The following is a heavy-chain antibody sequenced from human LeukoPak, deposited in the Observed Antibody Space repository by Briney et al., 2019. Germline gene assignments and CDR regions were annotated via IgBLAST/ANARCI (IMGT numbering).Heavy chain of an antibody. CDR2: IYHSGST. V-gene: IGHV4-38-2*01. Sequence: SETLSLTCAVYGGSFSGYYWGWIRQPPGKGLEWIGSIYHSGSTYNKPSLKSRVTISVDTSKNQFSLKLSSVTAADTAVYYCARGGVTYGDYAYWGQGTLVTVSS. CDR1: GGSFSGYY. D-gene: IGHD4-17*01. J-gene: IGHJ4*02. CDR3: ARGGVTYGDYAY.